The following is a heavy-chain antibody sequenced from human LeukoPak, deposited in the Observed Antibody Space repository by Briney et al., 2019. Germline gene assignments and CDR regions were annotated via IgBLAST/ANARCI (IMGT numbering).Heavy chain of an antibody. D-gene: IGHD5-12*01. CDR2: IYHSGST. CDR3: ARGGDIVASPEY. CDR1: GYSISSGYY. Sequence: PSETLSLTCAVSGYSISSGYYWGWIRRSPGKGLEWIGSIYHSGSTYYNPSLKSRVTISVDTSKNQFSLKLSSVTAADTAVYYCARGGDIVASPEYWGQGTLVTVSS. V-gene: IGHV4-38-2*01. J-gene: IGHJ4*02.